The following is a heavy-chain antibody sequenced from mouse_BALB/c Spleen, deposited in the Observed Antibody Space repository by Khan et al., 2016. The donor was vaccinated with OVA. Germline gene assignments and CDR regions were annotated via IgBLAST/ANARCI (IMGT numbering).Heavy chain of an antibody. CDR1: GYTFTSYW. J-gene: IGHJ3*01. CDR2: INPSTGYS. V-gene: IGHV1-7*01. CDR3: ANHGSTAAWFDY. D-gene: IGHD1-1*01. Sequence: QVQLKQSGAELAKPGASVKMSCKASGYTFTSYWMHWVKQRPGQGLEWIGYINPSTGYSEYNQKFKDKATLTADKSSSTAYMQLSSLTSDDSAVYDCANHGSTAAWFDYWGQGTLVTVSA.